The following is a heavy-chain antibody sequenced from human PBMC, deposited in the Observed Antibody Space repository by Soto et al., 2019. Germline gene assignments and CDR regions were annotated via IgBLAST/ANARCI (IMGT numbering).Heavy chain of an antibody. Sequence: EVQLLESGGGLVQPGGSLRLSCAPSGFTFSSYALSWFRQAPGKGLEWVSALSGSGISTYYADTVKGRFTISRDNSRNTLYLQMNSLRAEDTAVYYCATSYDSSGYDYWGQGTLVTVSS. D-gene: IGHD3-22*01. CDR1: GFTFSSYA. V-gene: IGHV3-23*01. J-gene: IGHJ4*02. CDR2: LSGSGIST. CDR3: ATSYDSSGYDY.